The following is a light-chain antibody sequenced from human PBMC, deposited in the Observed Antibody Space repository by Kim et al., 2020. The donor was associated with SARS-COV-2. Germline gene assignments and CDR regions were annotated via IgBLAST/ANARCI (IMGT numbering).Light chain of an antibody. Sequence: GRSIPISSPGTSRDFGGYNYISWYQQHPGKAHKLMIYDVSNRPSGVSNRFSGSKSGNTASLTISGLQAEDEADYYCSSYTSSSTRVFGRGTQLTVL. CDR2: DVS. CDR3: SSYTSSSTRV. V-gene: IGLV2-14*03. CDR1: SRDFGGYNY. J-gene: IGLJ2*01.